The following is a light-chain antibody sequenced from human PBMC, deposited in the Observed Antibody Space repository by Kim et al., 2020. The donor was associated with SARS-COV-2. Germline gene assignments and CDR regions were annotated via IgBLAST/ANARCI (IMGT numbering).Light chain of an antibody. V-gene: IGLV3-1*01. CDR3: QAWDSSRV. Sequence: SVSPGQTASITCTGYKLGDKYACWYQQKPGQSPVLVIYQDSKRTSGIPERFSGSNSGNTATLTISGTQAMDEADYYCQAWDSSRVFGGGTQLTVL. CDR2: QDS. J-gene: IGLJ2*01. CDR1: KLGDKY.